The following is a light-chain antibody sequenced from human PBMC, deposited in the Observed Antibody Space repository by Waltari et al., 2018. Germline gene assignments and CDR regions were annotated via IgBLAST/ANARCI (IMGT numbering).Light chain of an antibody. J-gene: IGLJ1*01. CDR2: DEN. CDR1: GPRTFY. V-gene: IGLV3-19*01. CDR3: NTRDISGDHLV. Sequence: SSEMTQEPAVSVALGQTVRITCQGGGPRTFYANRSQQKQGQAPLLVIYDENNRPSGIPDRFSGSRSGNTASLTISGAQAEDEADYYCNTRDISGDHLVFGSGTKVTVL.